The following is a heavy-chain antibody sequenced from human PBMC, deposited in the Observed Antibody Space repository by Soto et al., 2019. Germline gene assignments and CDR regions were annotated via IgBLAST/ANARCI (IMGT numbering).Heavy chain of an antibody. Sequence: SVKVSCKASGGTFSSYTISWVRQAPGQGLEWMGRIIPILGIANYAQKFQGRVTITADKSTSTAYMELSSLRSEDTAVYYCARGFGELVYYGMDVWGQGTLVTVSS. CDR2: IIPILGIA. D-gene: IGHD3-10*01. V-gene: IGHV1-69*02. J-gene: IGHJ6*02. CDR3: ARGFGELVYYGMDV. CDR1: GGTFSSYT.